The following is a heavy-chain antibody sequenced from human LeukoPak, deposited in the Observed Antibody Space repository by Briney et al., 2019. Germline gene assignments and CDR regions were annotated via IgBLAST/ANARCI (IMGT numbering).Heavy chain of an antibody. CDR1: GFTFSSYG. CDR2: IWYDGSNK. CDR3: ARVCLGPYSGYDWVDY. J-gene: IGHJ4*02. V-gene: IGHV3-33*01. Sequence: GGSLRLSCAASGFTFSSYGMHWVRQAPGKGLEWVAVIWYDGSNKYYADSVKGRFTISRDNSKNTLYLQMNSLRAEDTAVHYCARVCLGPYSGYDWVDYWGQGTLVTVSS. D-gene: IGHD5-12*01.